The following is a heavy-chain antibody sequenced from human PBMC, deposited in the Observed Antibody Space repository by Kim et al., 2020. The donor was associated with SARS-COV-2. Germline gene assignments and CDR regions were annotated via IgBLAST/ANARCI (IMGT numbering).Heavy chain of an antibody. V-gene: IGHV1-46*01. CDR3: AREDYYDSSGYPYYYGIDV. CDR1: GYTFTSYY. J-gene: IGHJ6*02. Sequence: ASVKVSCKASGYTFTSYYMHWVRQAPGQGLEWMGIINPSGGSTSYAQKFQGRVTMTRDTSTSTVYMELSSLRSEDTAVYYCAREDYYDSSGYPYYYGIDVWGQDTTDTVSS. CDR2: INPSGGST. D-gene: IGHD3-22*01.